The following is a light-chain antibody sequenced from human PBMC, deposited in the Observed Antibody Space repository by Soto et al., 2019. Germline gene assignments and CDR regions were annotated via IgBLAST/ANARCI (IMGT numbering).Light chain of an antibody. CDR1: SGDVGFYYF. V-gene: IGLV2-14*03. J-gene: IGLJ1*01. CDR3: SSYTSSSTRV. CDR2: GVT. Sequence: QPALTQPASMSGSPGQSITISCTGTSGDVGFYYFVSWYQQHPGKVPRLIIYGVTKRPSGVSNRFSGSKSGNTASLTISGLQAEDEADYYCSSYTSSSTRVFGTGTKVPVL.